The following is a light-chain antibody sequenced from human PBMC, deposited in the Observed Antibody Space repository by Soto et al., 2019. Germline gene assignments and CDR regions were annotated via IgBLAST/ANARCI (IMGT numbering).Light chain of an antibody. Sequence: EIVLTQSPGTLSLSPGERATLSCGASQSVSSSYLAWYQQKPGQTPRLLIYGASGRATGIPDRFSGSGSGTDFPLTISRLVPEDFAVYYCQQYGSSPPVTFGQGTRLEIK. V-gene: IGKV3-20*01. CDR2: GAS. J-gene: IGKJ5*01. CDR3: QQYGSSPPVT. CDR1: QSVSSSY.